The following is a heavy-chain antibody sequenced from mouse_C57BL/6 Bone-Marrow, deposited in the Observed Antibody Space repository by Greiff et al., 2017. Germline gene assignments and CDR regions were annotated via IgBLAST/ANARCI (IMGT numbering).Heavy chain of an antibody. CDR2: IDPEDGDP. Sequence: EVQLVESGAELVRPGASVKLSCTASGFNIKDSYMPWVQQRPEQGLAWIGRIDPEDGDPASAPQFQGTATMTADPSSNTAYLQLSSLTSEDTAVYDGTTRFGYDGRYYAMDDWGQGTAVTGAS. CDR3: TTRFGYDGRYYAMDD. D-gene: IGHD2-14*01. CDR1: GFNIKDSY. V-gene: IGHV14-1*01. J-gene: IGHJ4*01.